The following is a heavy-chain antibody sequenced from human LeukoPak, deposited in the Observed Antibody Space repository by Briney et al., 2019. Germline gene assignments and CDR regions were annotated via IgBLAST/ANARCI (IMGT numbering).Heavy chain of an antibody. J-gene: IGHJ4*02. Sequence: GGSLRLSCAASGFTFTNYAMSWVRQAPGKGLEWVSVISGSGGSTYYADSVKGRFTISRDNSKNTLYLQMNSLRAEDTAVYYCAKYGPQDSGSSHFDYWGQGALVTVSS. CDR2: ISGSGGST. CDR3: AKYGPQDSGSSHFDY. CDR1: GFTFTNYA. V-gene: IGHV3-23*01. D-gene: IGHD1-26*01.